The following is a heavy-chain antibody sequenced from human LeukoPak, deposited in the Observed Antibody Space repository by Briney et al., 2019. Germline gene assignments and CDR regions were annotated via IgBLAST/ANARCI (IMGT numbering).Heavy chain of an antibody. CDR2: ISSSSSYI. Sequence: NPGGSLRLSCAASGFTFSSYSMNWVRQAPGKGLEWVSSISSSSSYIYYADSVKGRFTISRDNAKNSLYLQMNSLSAEDTAVYYCARFRSSVAGIRLLDYWGQGTLVTVSS. CDR1: GFTFSSYS. CDR3: ARFRSSVAGIRLLDY. V-gene: IGHV3-21*01. J-gene: IGHJ4*02. D-gene: IGHD6-19*01.